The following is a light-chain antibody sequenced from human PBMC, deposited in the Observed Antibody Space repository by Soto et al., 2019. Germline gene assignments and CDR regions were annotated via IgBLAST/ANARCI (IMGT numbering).Light chain of an antibody. Sequence: DIQMTQSPSSLSASVGDRVTITCRAGPTVTDYLNWYQHKPGKAPKLLIYSASTLQRGVPSRFSGSGSGTDFALSITSLQPEDFGTYYGHQTYSTPQTFGQGTKVDIK. CDR2: SAS. CDR3: HQTYSTPQT. V-gene: IGKV1-39*01. CDR1: PTVTDY. J-gene: IGKJ1*01.